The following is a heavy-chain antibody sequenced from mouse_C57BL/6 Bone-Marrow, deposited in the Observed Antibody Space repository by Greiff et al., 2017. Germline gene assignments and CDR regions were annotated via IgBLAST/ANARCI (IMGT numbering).Heavy chain of an antibody. Sequence: QVQLQQSGAELARPGASVKLSCKASGYTFTSYGISWVKQRTGQGLEWIGEIYPRSGNTYYTEKFKGKATLTADKSSSTAYMELRSLTSEDSAVYFCARLGGYFYFDYWGQGTTLTVSS. D-gene: IGHD2-3*01. CDR3: ARLGGYFYFDY. CDR2: IYPRSGNT. CDR1: GYTFTSYG. J-gene: IGHJ2*01. V-gene: IGHV1-81*01.